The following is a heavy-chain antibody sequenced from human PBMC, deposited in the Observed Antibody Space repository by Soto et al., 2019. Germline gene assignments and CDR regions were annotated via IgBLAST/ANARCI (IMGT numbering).Heavy chain of an antibody. CDR3: ARDFSGWSSFAY. Sequence: SETLSLTCAVYGGSFSGYYWSWIRQPPGKGPEWIGEINHSGSTNYNPSLKSRVTISVDTSKNQFSLKLSSVTAADTAVYYCARDFSGWSSFAYWGQGTLVTVSS. J-gene: IGHJ4*02. D-gene: IGHD6-19*01. CDR2: INHSGST. V-gene: IGHV4-34*01. CDR1: GGSFSGYY.